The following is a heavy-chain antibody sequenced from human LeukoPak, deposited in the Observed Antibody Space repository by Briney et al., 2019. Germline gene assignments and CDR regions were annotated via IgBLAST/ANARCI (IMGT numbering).Heavy chain of an antibody. V-gene: IGHV3-11*04. CDR1: GFTFSDYY. J-gene: IGHJ4*02. CDR2: ISSSGSTI. Sequence: GESLRLSCAASGFTFSDYYMSWIRQAPGKGLEWVSYISSSGSTIYYADSVKGRFTISRDNAKNSLYLQMNSLRAEDTAVYYCARVGGYCSTTTCHPIDYWGQGTLVTVSS. D-gene: IGHD2-2*01. CDR3: ARVGGYCSTTTCHPIDY.